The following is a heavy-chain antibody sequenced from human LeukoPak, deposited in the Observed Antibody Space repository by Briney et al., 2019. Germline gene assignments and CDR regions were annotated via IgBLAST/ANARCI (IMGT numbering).Heavy chain of an antibody. CDR1: GGTFSSYA. CDR2: INPSGGST. Sequence: GASVTVSCTASGGTFSSYAISWVRQAPGQGLEWMGIINPSGGSTSYAQKFQGRVTMTRDTSTSTVYMELSSLRSEDTAVYYCAGDGIAAAGPTELYYFDYWGQGTLVTVSS. V-gene: IGHV1-46*01. J-gene: IGHJ4*02. CDR3: AGDGIAAAGPTELYYFDY. D-gene: IGHD6-13*01.